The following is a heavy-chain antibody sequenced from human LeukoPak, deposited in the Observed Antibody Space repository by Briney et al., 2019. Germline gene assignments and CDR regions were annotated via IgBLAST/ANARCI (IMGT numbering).Heavy chain of an antibody. J-gene: IGHJ4*02. Sequence: PSETLSLTCTVSGGYISSYYWSWIRQPPGKGLEWIGYIYYSGSTNYNPSLKSRVTISVDTSKNQFSLELSSVTAADTAVYYCARSDYYDSSGYYSVDYWGQGTLVTVSS. CDR2: IYYSGST. CDR1: GGYISSYY. CDR3: ARSDYYDSSGYYSVDY. D-gene: IGHD3-22*01. V-gene: IGHV4-59*01.